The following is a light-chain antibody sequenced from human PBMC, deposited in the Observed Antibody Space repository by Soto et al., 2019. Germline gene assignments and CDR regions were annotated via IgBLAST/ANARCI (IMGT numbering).Light chain of an antibody. CDR2: AAS. CDR1: QGIGSW. Sequence: DIQMTQSPSSVSASVGDRVTITCRASQGIGSWLAWYQHKPGKAPKLLIYAASNLQGGVPSRFSGRGSGTDFALTINSLQPEDFATYYCQQTNTFPSTFGQGTRLEI. CDR3: QQTNTFPST. J-gene: IGKJ5*01. V-gene: IGKV1D-12*01.